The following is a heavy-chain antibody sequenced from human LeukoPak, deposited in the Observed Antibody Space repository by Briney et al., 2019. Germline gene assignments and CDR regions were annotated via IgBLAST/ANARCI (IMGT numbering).Heavy chain of an antibody. D-gene: IGHD6-13*01. CDR1: GFTFSSYS. CDR3: ARGLLYSSSWYTPFDY. J-gene: IGHJ4*02. V-gene: IGHV3-21*01. Sequence: PGGSLRLSCAASGFTFSSYSMNWVRQAPGKGLEWVSSISSSSSYIYYADSVKGRFTISRDNAKNSLYLQMNSLRAEDTAVYYCARGLLYSSSWYTPFDYWGQGTLVTVSS. CDR2: ISSSSSYI.